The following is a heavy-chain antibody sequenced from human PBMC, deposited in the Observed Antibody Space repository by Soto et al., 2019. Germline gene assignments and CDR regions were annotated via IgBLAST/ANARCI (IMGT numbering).Heavy chain of an antibody. CDR2: IYSVGST. D-gene: IGHD3-16*01. V-gene: IGHV3-66*01. CDR1: GFTISSSY. J-gene: IGHJ5*02. CDR3: ARDLRGGYNWLDP. Sequence: EVQLVESGGGLVQPGGSLRLTCAASGFTISSSYMSWVRQAPGKGLEWVSVIYSVGSTYYADSVKGRFTISRDDSRNRLHLQMNSLRAEDTAVYYCARDLRGGYNWLDPWGQGTLGTVSS.